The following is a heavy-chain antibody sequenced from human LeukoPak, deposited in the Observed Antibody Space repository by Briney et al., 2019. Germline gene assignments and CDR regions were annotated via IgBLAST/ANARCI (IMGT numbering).Heavy chain of an antibody. CDR1: GFTFSSYS. CDR3: ATTSAYYYDSSGYWAY. D-gene: IGHD3-22*01. CDR2: ISSSSSTI. J-gene: IGHJ4*02. V-gene: IGHV3-48*01. Sequence: GGSLRLSCAASGFTFSSYSMNWVRQAPGKGLEGVSYISSSSSTIYYADSVKGRFTISRDNAKNSLYLQMNSLRAEDTAVYYCATTSAYYYDSSGYWAYWGQGTLVTVTS.